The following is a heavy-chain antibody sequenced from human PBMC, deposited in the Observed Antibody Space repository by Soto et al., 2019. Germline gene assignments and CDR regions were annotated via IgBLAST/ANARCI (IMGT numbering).Heavy chain of an antibody. CDR1: GFTFSGSA. V-gene: IGHV3-73*02. Sequence: EVQLVESGGGLVQPGGSLKLSCAASGFTFSGSAMHWVRQASGKGLEWVGRIRSKANSYATAYAASVKGRFTISRDDSKNTAYLQMNSLKPEDTAVYYCTRGYSYGDYWGQGTLVTVSS. CDR2: IRSKANSYAT. D-gene: IGHD5-18*01. CDR3: TRGYSYGDY. J-gene: IGHJ4*02.